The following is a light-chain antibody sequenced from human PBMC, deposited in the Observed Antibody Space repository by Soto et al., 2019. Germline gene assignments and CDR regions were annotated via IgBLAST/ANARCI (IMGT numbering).Light chain of an antibody. Sequence: QSALAQPASVCGSPGQSITISCTGSFSDIAVFNYVSWYQQYPGRAPKLLIYQVTSRASGVSHRFSGSKSGNTASLTISGLLPEDEAEYYCTSYSSTSFYVFGTGTKGTVL. J-gene: IGLJ1*01. CDR3: TSYSSTSFYV. CDR1: FSDIAVFNY. V-gene: IGLV2-14*01. CDR2: QVT.